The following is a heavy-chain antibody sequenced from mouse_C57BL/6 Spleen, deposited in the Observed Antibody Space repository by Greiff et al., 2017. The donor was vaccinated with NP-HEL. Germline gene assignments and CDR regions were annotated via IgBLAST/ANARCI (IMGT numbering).Heavy chain of an antibody. V-gene: IGHV1-4*01. J-gene: IGHJ4*01. Sequence: QVQLQQSGAELARPGASVKMSCKASGYTFTSYTMHWVKQRPGQGLEWIGYINPSSGYTKYNQKFKDKATLTADKSSSTAYMQLSSLTSEDSAVYYCARGALFSYYAMDYWGQGTSVTVSS. CDR2: INPSSGYT. CDR3: ARGALFSYYAMDY. CDR1: GYTFTSYT.